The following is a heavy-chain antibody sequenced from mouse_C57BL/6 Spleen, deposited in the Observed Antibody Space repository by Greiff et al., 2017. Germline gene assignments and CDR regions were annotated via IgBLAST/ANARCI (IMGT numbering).Heavy chain of an antibody. CDR2: IRLKSDNYAT. CDR3: TDGQLRLQVDY. D-gene: IGHD3-2*02. Sequence: EVKLMESGGGLVQPGGSMKLSCVASGFTFSNYWMNWVSQSPEKGLEWVAQIRLKSDNYATHYSVSVKGMFTTARDDSKSIVYLQMNNLRAEDTEIYYCTDGQLRLQVDYWGQGTTLTVSS. CDR1: GFTFSNYW. V-gene: IGHV6-3*01. J-gene: IGHJ2*01.